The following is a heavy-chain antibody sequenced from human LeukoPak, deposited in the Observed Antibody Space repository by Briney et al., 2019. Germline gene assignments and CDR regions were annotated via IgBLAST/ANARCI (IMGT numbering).Heavy chain of an antibody. V-gene: IGHV3-9*01. Sequence: GGSLRLSCAASGFTFDDYAMHWVRQAPGKGLEWVSGISWNSGSIGYADSVKGRFTISRDNAKNSLYLQMNSLRAEDTALYYCAKDLSSSIAVAAPPDYWGQGTLVTVSS. J-gene: IGHJ4*02. CDR3: AKDLSSSIAVAAPPDY. CDR1: GFTFDDYA. D-gene: IGHD6-19*01. CDR2: ISWNSGSI.